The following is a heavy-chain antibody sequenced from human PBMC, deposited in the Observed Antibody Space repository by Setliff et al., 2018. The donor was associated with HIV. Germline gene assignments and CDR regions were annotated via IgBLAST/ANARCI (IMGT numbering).Heavy chain of an antibody. D-gene: IGHD3-3*01. Sequence: SETLSLTCTVSSGSITSRTYYWGWIRQPPGKGLEWIGSIFCSGITYYNPSLKSRVSISVDASKNQFSLNLTSVTAADTAVYYCARSKTFYDFWGGYYTHGAFKIWGLGTMVTVSS. CDR1: SGSITSRTYY. J-gene: IGHJ3*02. CDR2: IFCSGIT. V-gene: IGHV4-39*01. CDR3: ARSKTFYDFWGGYYTHGAFKI.